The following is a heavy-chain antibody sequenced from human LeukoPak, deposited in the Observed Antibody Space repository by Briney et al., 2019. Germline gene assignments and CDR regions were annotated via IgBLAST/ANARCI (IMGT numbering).Heavy chain of an antibody. Sequence: GGSLRLSCAGSGFTFSNYWVHWVRQAPGKGLVWVAQINSDGSSANYADSVKGRFTISRDNAKSTLYLQMNSLRAEDTAVYYCTRAGSGNRYAFDVWGQGTMVTVSS. D-gene: IGHD1-14*01. CDR3: TRAGSGNRYAFDV. J-gene: IGHJ3*01. CDR1: GFTFSNYW. CDR2: INSDGSSA. V-gene: IGHV3-74*01.